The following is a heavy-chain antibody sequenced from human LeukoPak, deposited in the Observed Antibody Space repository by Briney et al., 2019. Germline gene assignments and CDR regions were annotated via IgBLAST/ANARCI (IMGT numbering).Heavy chain of an antibody. V-gene: IGHV3-7*04. CDR3: ARDLWGGSGSGFDY. CDR1: GFTLSSYW. J-gene: IGHJ4*02. D-gene: IGHD3-10*01. CDR2: IKQDGSYK. Sequence: GGSLRLSCAASGFTLSSYWMTWVRQAPGKGLEWVASIKQDGSYKYYVDSVKGRFTISRDNAKNSLYLQMNSLRAEDTAVYYCARDLWGGSGSGFDYWGQGTLVTVSS.